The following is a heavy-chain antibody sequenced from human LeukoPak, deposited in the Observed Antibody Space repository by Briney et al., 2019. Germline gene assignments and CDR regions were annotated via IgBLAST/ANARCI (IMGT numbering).Heavy chain of an antibody. CDR3: ARAPDSWSGSLPRYYYYMDV. CDR2: IIPIFGTA. Sequence: ASVKVSYKASGGTFSSCAISWVRQAPGQGLEWMGGIIPIFGTANYAQKFQGRVTITTDESTSTAYMELSSLRSEDTAVYYCARAPDSWSGSLPRYYYYMDVWGKGTTVTVSS. J-gene: IGHJ6*03. D-gene: IGHD3-3*01. CDR1: GGTFSSCA. V-gene: IGHV1-69*05.